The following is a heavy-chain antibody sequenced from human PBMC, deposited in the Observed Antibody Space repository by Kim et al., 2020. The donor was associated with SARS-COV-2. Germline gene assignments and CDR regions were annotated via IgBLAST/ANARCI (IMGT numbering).Heavy chain of an antibody. CDR2: IYYSGST. CDR1: GGSISSYY. J-gene: IGHJ6*02. CDR3: ARDGGRMVRGVEDSSPFHYYYYGMDV. D-gene: IGHD3-10*01. V-gene: IGHV4-59*13. Sequence: SETLSLTCTVSGGSISSYYWSWIRQPPGKGLEWIGYIYYSGSTNYNPSLKSRVTISVDTSKNQFSLKLSSVTAADTAVYYCARDGGRMVRGVEDSSPFHYYYYGMDVWGQGTTVTVSS.